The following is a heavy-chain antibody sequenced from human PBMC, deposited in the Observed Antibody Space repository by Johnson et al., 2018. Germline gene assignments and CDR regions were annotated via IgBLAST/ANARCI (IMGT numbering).Heavy chain of an antibody. J-gene: IGHJ4*02. Sequence: VQLVQSGGALVQPGRSXRLSCLASGFSAGDYGMTWFRPAPGQGLEWVGFIRCNNYAGTTEYAASVKGRFTISRDDSKNIAYLQMDRLKIEDTAVYYGTRLPYLFDYWGQGTLVTVSS. V-gene: IGHV3-49*03. CDR2: IRCNNYAGTT. CDR3: TRLPYLFDY. CDR1: GFSAGDYG. D-gene: IGHD3-16*01.